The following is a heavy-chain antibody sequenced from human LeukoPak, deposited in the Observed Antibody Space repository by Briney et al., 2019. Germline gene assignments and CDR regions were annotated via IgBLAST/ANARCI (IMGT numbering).Heavy chain of an antibody. CDR2: MNSDGSII. J-gene: IGHJ4*02. CDR3: ARAGNYYFEY. D-gene: IGHD1-1*01. CDR1: GFTFSSSW. V-gene: IGHV3-74*01. Sequence: GGSLRLSCAASGFTFSSSWMHWVRQDPGKGLVWVARMNSDGSIINYADSVKGRFTISRDNAKNTLYLQMNSLSAEDTAVYYCARAGNYYFEYWGQGTLVTVSS.